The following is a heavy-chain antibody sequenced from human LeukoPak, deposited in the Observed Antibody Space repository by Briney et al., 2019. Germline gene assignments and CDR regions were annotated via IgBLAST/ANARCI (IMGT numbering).Heavy chain of an antibody. CDR3: ARNLDITMMKALDAFDI. CDR2: ISAYNGNT. D-gene: IGHD3-22*01. Sequence: ASVKVSCKASGYSSTSDGITWVRQAPGQGLEWMGWISAYNGNTNYAQKLQGRVTMTTDTSTSTAYMELRSLRSDDTAVYYCARNLDITMMKALDAFDIWGQGTMVTVSS. CDR1: GYSSTSDG. V-gene: IGHV1-18*01. J-gene: IGHJ3*02.